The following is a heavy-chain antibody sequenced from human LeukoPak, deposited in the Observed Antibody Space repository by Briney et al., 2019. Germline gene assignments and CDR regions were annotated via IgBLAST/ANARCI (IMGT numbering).Heavy chain of an antibody. Sequence: GGSPRLSCAASGFTFSSHTMNWVRQAPGKGLEWVSSISSSSTDIYHADSVKGRFTISRDNAKDSLYLQMNSLRAEDTAVYYCARDDCSSASCYRIDYWGQGTLVTVSS. CDR1: GFTFSSHT. V-gene: IGHV3-21*01. CDR3: ARDDCSSASCYRIDY. D-gene: IGHD2-2*01. CDR2: ISSSSTDI. J-gene: IGHJ4*02.